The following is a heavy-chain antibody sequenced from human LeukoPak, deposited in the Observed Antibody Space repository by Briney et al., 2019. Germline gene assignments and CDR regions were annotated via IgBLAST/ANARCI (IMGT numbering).Heavy chain of an antibody. CDR2: IHHSGST. J-gene: IGHJ6*02. CDR1: SYSISSDYY. V-gene: IGHV4-38-2*01. CDR3: ARMQEGPYYYTMDV. Sequence: SETLSLTCSVSSYSISSDYYWNWIRQSPGKGLEWIGSIHHSGSTYYNPSLKSRVTVSVHTSKNQFSLRLSSVTAADTAVYYCARMQEGPYYYTMDVWGQGTTVTVSS.